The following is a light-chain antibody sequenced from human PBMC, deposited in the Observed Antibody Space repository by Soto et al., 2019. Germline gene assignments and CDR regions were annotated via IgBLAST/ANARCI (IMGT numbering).Light chain of an antibody. J-gene: IGKJ2*01. Sequence: EIVLTQSPGTLSLSPGERATLSCRASQSVSSSYLAWYQQKPGQAPRLLIYGASSRATGIPDRFSGSGSGTSFPLTISRLEPEDFAVYYFQQYGSSTGTFGQGTKLEIK. CDR1: QSVSSSY. CDR2: GAS. V-gene: IGKV3-20*01. CDR3: QQYGSSTGT.